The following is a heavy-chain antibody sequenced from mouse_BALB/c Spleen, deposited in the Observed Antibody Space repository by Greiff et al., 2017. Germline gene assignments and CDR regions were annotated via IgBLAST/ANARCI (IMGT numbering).Heavy chain of an antibody. V-gene: IGHV7-3*02. J-gene: IGHJ1*01. CDR1: GFTFTDYY. CDR2: IRNKANGYTT. CDR3: ARDGDV. Sequence: DVKLVESGGGLVKPGGSLKLSCATSGFTFTDYYMSWVRQPPGKALEWLGFIRNKANGYTTEYSASVKGRFTISRDNSQSILYLQMNTLRAEDSATYYCARDGDVWGAGTTVTVSS.